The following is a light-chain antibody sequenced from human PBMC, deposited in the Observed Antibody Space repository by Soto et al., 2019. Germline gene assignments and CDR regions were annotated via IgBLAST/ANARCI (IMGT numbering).Light chain of an antibody. J-gene: IGKJ1*01. CDR3: QPSDGSPKT. CDR2: AAS. Sequence: DIEMTQSPSSLSVSVGDRVTITCRASQSVSNYLAWYQQKPGNVPKLLIYAASTLQSGVPSRFSGSGSGTEFTLPISSLQDEAVAIYYCQPSDGSPKTFGQGTTVEFK. V-gene: IGKV1-27*01. CDR1: QSVSNY.